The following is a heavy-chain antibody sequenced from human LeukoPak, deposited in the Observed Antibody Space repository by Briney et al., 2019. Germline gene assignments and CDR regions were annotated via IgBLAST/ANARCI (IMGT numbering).Heavy chain of an antibody. D-gene: IGHD2-15*01. CDR1: GYTFTGYY. Sequence: ASVKVSRKASGYTFTGYYMHWVRQAPGQGLEWMGWINPNSGGTNYAQKFQGRVTMTRDTSISTAYMELSRLRSDDTAVYYCARDREDIVVVVAATTPDYWGQGTLVTVSS. CDR2: INPNSGGT. J-gene: IGHJ4*02. CDR3: ARDREDIVVVVAATTPDY. V-gene: IGHV1-2*02.